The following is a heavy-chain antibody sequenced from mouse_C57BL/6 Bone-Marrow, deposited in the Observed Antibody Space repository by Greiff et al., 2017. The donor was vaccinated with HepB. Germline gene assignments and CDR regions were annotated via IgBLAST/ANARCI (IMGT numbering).Heavy chain of an antibody. CDR3: ASSGYSNYGWYFDY. V-gene: IGHV1-81*01. CDR1: GYTFTSYG. Sequence: VQLVESGAELARPGASVKLSCKASGYTFTSYGISWVKQRTGQGLEWIGEIYPRSGNTYYNEKFKGKATLTADKSSSTAYMELRSLTSEDSAVYFCASSGYSNYGWYFDYWGRGTTLTVSS. J-gene: IGHJ2*01. D-gene: IGHD2-5*01. CDR2: IYPRSGNT.